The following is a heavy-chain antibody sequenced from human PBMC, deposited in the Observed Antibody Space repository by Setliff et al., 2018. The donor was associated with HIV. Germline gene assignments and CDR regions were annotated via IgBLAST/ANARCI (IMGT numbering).Heavy chain of an antibody. CDR3: ASAPPDIVATSDYWYFDV. Sequence: ASVKVSCKASGYRFNTYGISWVRQAPGQGLEWMGGIIPMYGTTKYAKKFQGRVTLTADESTSTAYMELSGLKSEDTALYYCASAPPDIVATSDYWYFDVWGRGTLVTVSS. CDR2: IIPMYGTT. V-gene: IGHV1-69*13. CDR1: GYRFNTYG. J-gene: IGHJ2*01. D-gene: IGHD5-12*01.